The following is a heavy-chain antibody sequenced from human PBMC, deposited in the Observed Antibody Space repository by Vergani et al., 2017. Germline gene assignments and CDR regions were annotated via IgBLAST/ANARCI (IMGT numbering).Heavy chain of an antibody. D-gene: IGHD6-13*01. CDR1: GFIFSSYW. Sequence: EVQLVESGGGLVQPGGSLRLSCAASGFIFSSYWMHWVRQAPGKGLEWVAAIKEDGSEKQYVDSVKGRFTISRDNAKKSLYLQMNSLRGEDTALYYCVKDIAASGNYWYFDLWGRGTLVTVSS. V-gene: IGHV3-7*03. CDR2: IKEDGSEK. J-gene: IGHJ2*01. CDR3: VKDIAASGNYWYFDL.